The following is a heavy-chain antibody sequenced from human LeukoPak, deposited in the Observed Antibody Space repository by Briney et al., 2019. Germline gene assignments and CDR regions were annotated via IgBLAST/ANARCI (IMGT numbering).Heavy chain of an antibody. CDR3: ARDPDTAMASDAFDI. J-gene: IGHJ3*02. D-gene: IGHD5-18*01. CDR1: GFTFSSHG. CDR2: IWYDGSNK. V-gene: IGHV3-33*01. Sequence: PGRSLRLSCAASGFTFSSHGMHWVRQAPGKGLEWVAVIWYDGSNKYYADSVKGRFTISRDNSKNTLYLQMNSLRAEDTAVYYCARDPDTAMASDAFDIWGQGTMVTVSS.